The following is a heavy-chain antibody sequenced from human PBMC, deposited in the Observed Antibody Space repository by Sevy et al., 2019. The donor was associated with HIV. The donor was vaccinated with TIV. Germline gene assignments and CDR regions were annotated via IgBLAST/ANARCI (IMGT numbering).Heavy chain of an antibody. CDR1: GYTLTELS. D-gene: IGHD1-26*01. J-gene: IGHJ3*02. CDR2: FDPEDGET. V-gene: IGHV1-24*01. CDR3: ATGVVGAPGANAFDI. Sequence: ASVKISCKVSGYTLTELSMHWVRQAPGKGLEWMGGFDPEDGETIYAQKFQGRVTMTEDTSTDTACMELSSLRSEDTAVYYCATGVVGAPGANAFDIWGQGTMVTVSS.